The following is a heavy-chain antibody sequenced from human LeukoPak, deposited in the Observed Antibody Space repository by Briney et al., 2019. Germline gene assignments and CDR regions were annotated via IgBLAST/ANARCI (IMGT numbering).Heavy chain of an antibody. V-gene: IGHV3-11*04. CDR1: GFTSSDYY. J-gene: IGHJ4*02. Sequence: GGSLRLSCAASGFTSSDYYMNWIRQAPGKGLEWVSYISSSGSNIYYADSVKGRFSISRDDAKNSLHLQMNSLRAEDTAVYYCSSRLPPDYWGQGTLVTVSS. D-gene: IGHD4-11*01. CDR2: ISSSGSNI. CDR3: SSRLPPDY.